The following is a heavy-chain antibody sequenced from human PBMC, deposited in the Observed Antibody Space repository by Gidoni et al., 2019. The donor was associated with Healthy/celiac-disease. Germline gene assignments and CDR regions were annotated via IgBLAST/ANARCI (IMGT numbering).Heavy chain of an antibody. V-gene: IGHV3-23*01. CDR3: ASKRGGAARPGNYYYYYGMDV. D-gene: IGHD6-6*01. J-gene: IGHJ6*02. CDR1: GFTFSSYA. Sequence: EVQLLESGGGLVQPGGSLRLSCAASGFTFSSYAMSWVRQAPGKGLEWVSAISGSGGRTYYEDSGKGRFTISRDNSKNTLYLQMNSLRAEDTAVYYCASKRGGAARPGNYYYYYGMDVWGQGTTVTVSS. CDR2: ISGSGGRT.